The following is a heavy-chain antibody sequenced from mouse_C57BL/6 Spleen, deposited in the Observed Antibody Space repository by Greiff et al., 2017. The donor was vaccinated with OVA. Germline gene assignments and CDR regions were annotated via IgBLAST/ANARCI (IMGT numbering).Heavy chain of an antibody. J-gene: IGHJ3*01. V-gene: IGHV1-42*01. D-gene: IGHD2-1*01. Sequence: EVKLMESGPELVKPGASVKISCKASGYSFTGYYMNWVKQSPEKSLEWIGEINPSTGGTTYNQKFKAKATLTVDKSSSTAYMQLKSLTSEDSGVYYCARGDGNYRFAYWGKGTLVTVSA. CDR1: GYSFTGYY. CDR3: ARGDGNYRFAY. CDR2: INPSTGGT.